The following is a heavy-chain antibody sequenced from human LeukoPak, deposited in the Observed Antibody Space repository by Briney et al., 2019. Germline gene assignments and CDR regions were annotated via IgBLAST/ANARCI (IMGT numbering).Heavy chain of an antibody. CDR3: ARLVIDSPSSYYMDV. J-gene: IGHJ6*03. V-gene: IGHV3-11*04. CDR2: VTTTGDPV. D-gene: IGHD2-21*01. Sequence: GGSLRLSCSASGFIFNEFYMSWIRQAPGKGLECVSYVTTTGDPVYYTDSVKGRFTISRDNAKNSLFLQMTSLRDEDMAVYYCARLVIDSPSSYYMDVWGNGTTVTVSS. CDR1: GFIFNEFY.